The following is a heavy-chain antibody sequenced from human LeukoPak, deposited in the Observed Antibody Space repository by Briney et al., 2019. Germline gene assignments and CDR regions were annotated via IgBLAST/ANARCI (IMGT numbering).Heavy chain of an antibody. CDR2: INPNSGGT. Sequence: ASVKVSCKASGYTFTGYYMHWVRQAPGQGLEWMGWINPNSGGTNYAQKFQGRVTMTRDTSISTAYMELSRLRSDDTAVYYCARDSSGWTYGMDVWGQGTTVTVSS. CDR3: ARDSSGWTYGMDV. D-gene: IGHD6-19*01. V-gene: IGHV1-2*02. J-gene: IGHJ6*02. CDR1: GYTFTGYY.